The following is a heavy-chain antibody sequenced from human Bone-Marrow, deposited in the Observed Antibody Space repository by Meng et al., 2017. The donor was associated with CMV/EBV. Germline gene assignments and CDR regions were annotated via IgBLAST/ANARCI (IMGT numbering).Heavy chain of an antibody. CDR2: VKHDGSKT. V-gene: IGHV3-7*01. Sequence: GGSLRLSCAASGFIFSNYWMSWVRQAPGKGLEWVANVKHDGSKTYHVDSVKGRFSISRDNAKKSIYLQMNSLRAEDTAVYYCARGRDLGYCSSTSCYFDYWGQGTLVTVSS. CDR1: GFIFSNYW. D-gene: IGHD2-2*01. J-gene: IGHJ4*02. CDR3: ARGRDLGYCSSTSCYFDY.